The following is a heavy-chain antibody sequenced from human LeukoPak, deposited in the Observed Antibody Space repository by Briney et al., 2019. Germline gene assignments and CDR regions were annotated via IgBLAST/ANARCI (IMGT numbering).Heavy chain of an antibody. CDR3: ARGDRGHNWFDP. J-gene: IGHJ5*02. Sequence: SETLSLTCTVSGGSISSYYWSWIRQPPGKGLEWIGYIYYSGSTNYNPSLKSRVTISVDTSKNQFFLKLSSVTAADTAVYYCARGDRGHNWFDPWGQGTLVTASS. CDR2: IYYSGST. D-gene: IGHD2-15*01. CDR1: GGSISSYY. V-gene: IGHV4-59*01.